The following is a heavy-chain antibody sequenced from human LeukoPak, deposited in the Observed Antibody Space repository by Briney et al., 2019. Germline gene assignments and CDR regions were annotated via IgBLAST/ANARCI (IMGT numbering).Heavy chain of an antibody. CDR2: INHSGST. J-gene: IGHJ3*02. Sequence: PSETLSLTCAVYGGSFSGYYWSWIRQPPGKGLEWIGEINHSGSTNYNPSLKSRVTISVDTSKNQFSLKLSSVTAADTAVYYCARADLGYCSSTSCYEDDAFDIRGQGTMVTVSS. CDR1: GGSFSGYY. D-gene: IGHD2-2*01. CDR3: ARADLGYCSSTSCYEDDAFDI. V-gene: IGHV4-34*01.